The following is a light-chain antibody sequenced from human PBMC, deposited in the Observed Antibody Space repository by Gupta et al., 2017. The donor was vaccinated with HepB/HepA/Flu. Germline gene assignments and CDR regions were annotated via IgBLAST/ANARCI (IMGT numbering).Light chain of an antibody. CDR3: MQALQTPRLT. J-gene: IGKJ4*01. Sequence: DIVMTQSPLPLPVTPGEPASISCRSSQSLLHSNGYNYFDWYLQKPGQSPQLLIYLGSNRASGVPDRFSGSGSGTDFTLKISRVEAEDVGVYYCMQALQTPRLTFGGGTKVEIK. CDR2: LGS. V-gene: IGKV2-28*01. CDR1: QSLLHSNGYNY.